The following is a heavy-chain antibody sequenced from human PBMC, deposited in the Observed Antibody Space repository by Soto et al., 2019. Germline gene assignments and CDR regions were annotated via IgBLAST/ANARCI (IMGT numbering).Heavy chain of an antibody. D-gene: IGHD5-18*01. CDR2: INPNSGGT. CDR3: ARGGAMVNFYYYGMDV. V-gene: IGHV1-2*04. Sequence: QVQLVQSGAEVKKPGASVKVSCKASGYTFTGYYMHWVRQAPGQGLEWMGWINPNSGGTNYAQKFQGWVTMTRDTSISTAYMELSRLRSDGTAVYYCARGGAMVNFYYYGMDVWGQGTTVTVSS. J-gene: IGHJ6*02. CDR1: GYTFTGYY.